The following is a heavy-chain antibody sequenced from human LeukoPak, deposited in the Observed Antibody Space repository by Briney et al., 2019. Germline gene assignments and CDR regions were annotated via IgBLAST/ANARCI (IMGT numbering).Heavy chain of an antibody. Sequence: QPGGSLRLSCAASGFTFSSYAMSWVRQAPGKGLEWVAVISYDGSNKYYADSVKGRFTISRDNSKNTLYLQMNSLRAEDTAVYYCASCYYYDSSGYYYGIDYWGQGTLVTVSS. D-gene: IGHD3-22*01. CDR1: GFTFSSYA. J-gene: IGHJ4*02. CDR2: ISYDGSNK. V-gene: IGHV3-30-3*01. CDR3: ASCYYYDSSGYYYGIDY.